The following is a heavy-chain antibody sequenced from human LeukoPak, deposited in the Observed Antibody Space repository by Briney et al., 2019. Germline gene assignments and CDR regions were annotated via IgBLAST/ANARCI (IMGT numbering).Heavy chain of an antibody. Sequence: GSLRLSCAASGFTFSSYAMHWVRQAPGKGLEWVAVISYDGSNKYYADSVKGRFTISRDNSKNTLYLQMNSLRAEDTAVYYCAKETSDTYYFDYWGQGTLVTVSS. J-gene: IGHJ4*02. CDR2: ISYDGSNK. CDR1: GFTFSSYA. D-gene: IGHD2-2*02. CDR3: AKETSDTYYFDY. V-gene: IGHV3-30-3*01.